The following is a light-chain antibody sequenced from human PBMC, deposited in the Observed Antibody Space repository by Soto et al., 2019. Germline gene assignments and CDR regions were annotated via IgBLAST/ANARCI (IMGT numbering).Light chain of an antibody. CDR3: QTWGTGIHWV. J-gene: IGLJ3*02. CDR1: SGHSSYA. Sequence: QLVLTQSPSASASLGASVKLTCTLSSGHSSYAIAWHQQQPEKGPRYLMKLNSDGSHSKGDGIPDLFSGSSSGAERYLTISSLQSEDEADYYCQTWGTGIHWVFGGGTKVTVL. V-gene: IGLV4-69*01. CDR2: LNSDGSH.